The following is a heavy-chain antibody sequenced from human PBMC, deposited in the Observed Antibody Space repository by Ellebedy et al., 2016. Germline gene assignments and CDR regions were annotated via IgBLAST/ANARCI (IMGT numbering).Heavy chain of an antibody. CDR1: AFTFSAYS. CDR3: AKDGTSRFYGTDV. Sequence: GESLKISXAASAFTFSAYSMNWVRQAPGKGLEWIACTNRRTGNDYYADSVKGRFTTSRDNDKTSFYLQMNALRAEDTGTYFCAKDGTSRFYGTDVWGRGTTVTVSS. CDR2: TNRRTGND. D-gene: IGHD1-1*01. J-gene: IGHJ6*02. V-gene: IGHV3-48*01.